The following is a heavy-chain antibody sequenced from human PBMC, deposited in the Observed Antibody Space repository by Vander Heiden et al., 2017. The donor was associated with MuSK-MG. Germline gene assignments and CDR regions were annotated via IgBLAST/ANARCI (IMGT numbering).Heavy chain of an antibody. CDR3: ARITGYSSSWYGDYFDY. CDR2: IFSNDEK. V-gene: IGHV2-26*01. D-gene: IGHD6-13*01. Sequence: QVTLKESGPVLVKPTETLTLTCTVSGFSLSNARMGVSWIRQPPGKALEWLAHIFSNDEKSYSTSLKSRLTISKDTSKSQVVLTMTNMDPVDTATYYCARITGYSSSWYGDYFDYWGQGTLVTVSS. CDR1: GFSLSNARMG. J-gene: IGHJ4*02.